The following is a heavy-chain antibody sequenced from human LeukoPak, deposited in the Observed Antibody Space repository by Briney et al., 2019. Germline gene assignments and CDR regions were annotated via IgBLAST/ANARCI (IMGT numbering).Heavy chain of an antibody. D-gene: IGHD3-9*01. J-gene: IGHJ4*02. Sequence: PGGSLRLSCAASGFTFSTYWMHSVRQAPGKGLVWVSRVRPEGTTTAYADSVKGRFTISRDNAKNTLFLQMNSLSAEDTAVYYCARDLDWILFDYWGQGTLVTASS. CDR2: VRPEGTTT. CDR1: GFTFSTYW. V-gene: IGHV3-74*03. CDR3: ARDLDWILFDY.